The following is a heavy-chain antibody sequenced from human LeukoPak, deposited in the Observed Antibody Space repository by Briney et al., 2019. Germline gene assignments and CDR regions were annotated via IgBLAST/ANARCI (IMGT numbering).Heavy chain of an antibody. D-gene: IGHD6-13*01. CDR1: GFTVSSNY. J-gene: IGHJ4*02. CDR2: IYSGSST. V-gene: IGHV3-53*01. CDR3: ARGRGPSSWYY. Sequence: GGSLRLSCAASGFTVSSNYMSWVRQATGKGLEWVSVIYSGSSTYYAGSVKGRFTISRDNSKNTLYLQMNSLRAEDTAVYYCARGRGPSSWYYWGQGTLVTVSS.